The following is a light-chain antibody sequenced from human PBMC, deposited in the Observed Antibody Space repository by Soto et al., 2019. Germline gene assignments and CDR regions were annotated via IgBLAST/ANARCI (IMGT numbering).Light chain of an antibody. Sequence: DIKLTQSPSSLSASVGERVTITCRASLRISKYLNWYQQKPGKAPKLLIYGASTLQSGVPSRFSGSGSGTDFTLTITNLQPEDSATYFCHQSHSTPLTFGGGTKLEI. J-gene: IGKJ4*01. CDR1: LRISKY. V-gene: IGKV1-39*01. CDR3: HQSHSTPLT. CDR2: GAS.